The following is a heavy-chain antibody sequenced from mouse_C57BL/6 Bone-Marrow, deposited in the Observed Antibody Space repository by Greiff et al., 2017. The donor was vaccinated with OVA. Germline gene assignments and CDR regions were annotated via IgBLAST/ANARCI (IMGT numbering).Heavy chain of an antibody. J-gene: IGHJ2*01. D-gene: IGHD4-1*02. V-gene: IGHV1-74*01. CDR3: APTDFDY. Sequence: VQLQPPWAALLKPGASVNVSCKASGYTFISYWLHWVMQRPGHGLEWIGRILLSVSDTTYNQKFKGKATLTVDTSSSTAYRQLSSLTSEDSAVYYCAPTDFDYWGQGTTLTVSS. CDR1: GYTFISYW. CDR2: ILLSVSDT.